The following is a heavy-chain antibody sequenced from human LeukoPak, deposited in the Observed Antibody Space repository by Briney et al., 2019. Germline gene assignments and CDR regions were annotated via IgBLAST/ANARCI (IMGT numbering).Heavy chain of an antibody. J-gene: IGHJ4*02. D-gene: IGHD3-10*01. CDR3: ARIFRGAYFDY. Sequence: PSETLSLTCTVSGGSIRSYFWSWIRQPPGKGLEWIGYIYYSGSTDSNPSLKSRVTISVDTSKNQFSLKLSSVTAADTAVYYCARIFRGAYFDYWGQGTLVTVSS. CDR1: GGSIRSYF. V-gene: IGHV4-59*01. CDR2: IYYSGST.